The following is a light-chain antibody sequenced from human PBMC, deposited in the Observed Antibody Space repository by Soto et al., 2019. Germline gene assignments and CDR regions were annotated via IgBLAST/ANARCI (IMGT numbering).Light chain of an antibody. CDR2: GAS. J-gene: IGKJ2*01. CDR1: QSVSSRY. V-gene: IGKV3-20*01. CDR3: QQYGSPPPYT. Sequence: EIVLTQSPGTLSLSPGERATLSCRASQSVSSRYLAWYQQKPGQAPRLLIYGASSRATGIPDRFSGSGSGTDFDLTISSLEPEDFAVYYCQQYGSPPPYTFGQGTKLEIK.